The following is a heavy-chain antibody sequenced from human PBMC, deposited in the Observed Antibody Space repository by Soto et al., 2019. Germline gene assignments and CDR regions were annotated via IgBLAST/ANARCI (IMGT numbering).Heavy chain of an antibody. CDR3: ARGGDSSGYYLIDY. V-gene: IGHV4-59*01. J-gene: IGHJ4*02. D-gene: IGHD3-22*01. CDR1: GGSISSYY. Sequence: ETLSLTCTVSGGSISSYYWSWIRQPPGKGLEWIGYIYYSGSTNYNPSLKSRVTISVDTSKNQFSLKLSSVTAADTAVYYCARGGDSSGYYLIDYWGQGTLVTVSS. CDR2: IYYSGST.